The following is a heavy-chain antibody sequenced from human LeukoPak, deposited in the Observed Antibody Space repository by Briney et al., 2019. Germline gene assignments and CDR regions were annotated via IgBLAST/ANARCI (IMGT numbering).Heavy chain of an antibody. D-gene: IGHD6-6*01. CDR3: ARKGGGQLVNTRRWFDP. CDR1: GGSISSFY. CDR2: INHSGIT. V-gene: IGHV4-34*01. J-gene: IGHJ5*02. Sequence: KPSETLSLTCNVSGGSISSFYCSWIRQPPGKGLEWIGEINHSGITNYNPSLKSRVTISLDTSKNQFSLKLSSVTAADTAVYYCARKGGGQLVNTRRWFDPWGQGTLVTVSS.